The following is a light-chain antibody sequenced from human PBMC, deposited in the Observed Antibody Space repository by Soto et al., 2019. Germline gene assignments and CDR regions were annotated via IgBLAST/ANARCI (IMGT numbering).Light chain of an antibody. V-gene: IGLV1-40*01. Sequence: QSVLTQPPSVSEAPGQRVTISCTGSSSNIGAGYEAHWYQQVPGTAPKLLIYENNNRPSGVPDRFSGSKSGTSASLAITGLHAEDAAEYYCQSYDSSLSGYVFGTGTKLTVL. CDR2: ENN. J-gene: IGLJ1*01. CDR1: SSNIGAGYE. CDR3: QSYDSSLSGYV.